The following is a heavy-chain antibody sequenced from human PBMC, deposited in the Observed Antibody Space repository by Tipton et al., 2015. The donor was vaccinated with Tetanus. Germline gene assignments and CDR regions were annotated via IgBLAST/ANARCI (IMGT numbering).Heavy chain of an antibody. CDR1: GASISNFY. D-gene: IGHD3-3*01. CDR3: AGVLRSESVGWFDP. J-gene: IGHJ5*02. Sequence: TLSLTCTVSGASISNFYWSWIRQPPGKGLEWIAYVSSSGRTNYNPSLKSRVTISVDTSSGQFSLRLTSVTAADTAVYFCAGVLRSESVGWFDPWGQGTLVTVSS. V-gene: IGHV4-59*12. CDR2: VSSSGRT.